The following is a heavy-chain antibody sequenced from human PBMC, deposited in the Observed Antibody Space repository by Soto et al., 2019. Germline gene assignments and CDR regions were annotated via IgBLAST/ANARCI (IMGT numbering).Heavy chain of an antibody. CDR2: IIPILGIA. CDR1: GYSFTNYG. Sequence: ASVKVSCKASGYSFTNYGITWVRQAPGQGLEWMGRIIPILGIANYAQKFQGRVTITADKSTSTAYMELSSLRSEDTAVYYCARSENWFDPWAREPWSPSPQ. J-gene: IGHJ5*02. CDR3: ARSENWFDP. V-gene: IGHV1-69*04.